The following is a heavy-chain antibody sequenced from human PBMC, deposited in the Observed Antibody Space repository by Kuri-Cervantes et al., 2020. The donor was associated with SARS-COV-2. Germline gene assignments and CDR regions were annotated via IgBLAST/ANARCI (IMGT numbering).Heavy chain of an antibody. Sequence: GSLRLSCAVYVGSFSGYYWSWIRQPPGKGLEWIGEINHSGSTNYNPSLKSRVTISVDTSKNQFSLKLSSVTAADTAVYYCARGHVGAMSWGQGTLVTVSS. J-gene: IGHJ4*02. V-gene: IGHV4-34*01. D-gene: IGHD1-26*01. CDR2: INHSGST. CDR3: ARGHVGAMS. CDR1: VGSFSGYY.